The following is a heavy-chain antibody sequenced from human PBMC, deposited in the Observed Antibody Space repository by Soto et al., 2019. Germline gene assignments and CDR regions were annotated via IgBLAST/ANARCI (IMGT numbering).Heavy chain of an antibody. CDR2: IRSRAHSYAT. D-gene: IGHD6-19*01. CDR1: GFTFSGSS. J-gene: IGHJ4*02. V-gene: IGHV3-73*02. Sequence: EVQLVESGGGLVQSGGSLKLSCAASGFTFSGSSIHWVRQASGKGLEWVGRIRSRAHSYATAYGASVKGRFTISRDDSRNTSYLQMNSLKIEDTAVYYCTRQSRQWLVAEYWGQGTLVTVSS. CDR3: TRQSRQWLVAEY.